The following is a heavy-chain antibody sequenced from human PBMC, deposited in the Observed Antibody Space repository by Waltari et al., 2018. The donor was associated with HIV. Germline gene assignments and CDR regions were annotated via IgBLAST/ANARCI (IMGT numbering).Heavy chain of an antibody. CDR3: TSSGGSVAARYWVGY. J-gene: IGHJ4*02. D-gene: IGHD6-19*01. CDR1: GYTFTDYY. CDR2: LNPSSGGL. V-gene: IGHV1-2*01. Sequence: QVQLVQSGAEVKKPGASVKVSCKASGYTFTDYYMNWGRQAPGQGLEWKGGLNPSSGGLHYAQKFQGRVSRSRDASRSTVSMGRRRLRSDNTADCYCTSSGGSVAARYWVGYWCQRTLVTGSS.